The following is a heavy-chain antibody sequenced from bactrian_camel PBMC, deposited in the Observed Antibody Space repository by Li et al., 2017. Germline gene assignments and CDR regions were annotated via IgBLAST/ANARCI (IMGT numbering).Heavy chain of an antibody. CDR2: IYFGGAGGDRT. V-gene: IGHV3S1*01. CDR1: GYASSSKC. Sequence: VQLVESGGDLVQPGGSLRLSCAVSGYASSSKCMAWFRQAGGAERELAAVIYFGGAGGDRTFHADSVKGRFTISQDTVKNSLYLQMNSLKPEDTAMYVCAADRLYCFLEADFEYRGQGTQVTVS. J-gene: IGHJ6*01. D-gene: IGHD3*01. CDR3: AADRLYCFLEADFEY.